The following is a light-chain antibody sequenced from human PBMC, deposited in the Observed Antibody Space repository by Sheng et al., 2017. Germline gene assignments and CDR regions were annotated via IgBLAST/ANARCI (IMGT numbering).Light chain of an antibody. CDR1: QSVSFN. V-gene: IGKV3-20*01. J-gene: IGKJ5*01. CDR3: QQYGSSPIT. CDR2: GAS. Sequence: EIVLTQSPGTLSLSPGERATLSCRASQSVSFNLAWYQQQPGQVPRLLIYGASSRATGIPDRFSGSGSGTDFTLTISRLEPEDFVVYYCQQYGSSPITFGQGTRLEI.